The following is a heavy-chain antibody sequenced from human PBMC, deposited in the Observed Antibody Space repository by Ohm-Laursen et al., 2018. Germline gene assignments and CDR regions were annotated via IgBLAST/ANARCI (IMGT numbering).Heavy chain of an antibody. CDR3: ARDQQQLVNGFDP. J-gene: IGHJ5*02. V-gene: IGHV1-2*02. Sequence: ASVKVSCKASGYTFTGYYMHWVRQASGQGLEWMGWINPNSGGTNYAQKFQGRVTMTRDTSISTAYMELSRLRSDDTAVYYCARDQQQLVNGFDPWGQGTLVTVSS. D-gene: IGHD6-13*01. CDR1: GYTFTGYY. CDR2: INPNSGGT.